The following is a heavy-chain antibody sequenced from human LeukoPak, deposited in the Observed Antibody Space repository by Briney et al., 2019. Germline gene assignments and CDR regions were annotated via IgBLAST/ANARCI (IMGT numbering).Heavy chain of an antibody. CDR1: GGSISSGSYY. CDR2: IYTSGST. D-gene: IGHD3-22*01. CDR3: ARERYYDSSGYT. Sequence: SETLSLTCTVSGGSISSGSYYWSWIRQPAGKGLEWIGRIYTSGSTNYNPSLKSRVTISVDTSKNQFSLKLSSVTAADTAVYYCARERYYDSSGYTWGQGTLVTVSS. J-gene: IGHJ4*02. V-gene: IGHV4-61*02.